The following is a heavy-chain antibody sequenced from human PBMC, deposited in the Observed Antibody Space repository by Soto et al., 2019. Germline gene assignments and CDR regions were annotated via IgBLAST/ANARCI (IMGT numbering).Heavy chain of an antibody. D-gene: IGHD4-4*01. Sequence: GGSLRLSCAASGFTVSSNYMSWVRQAPGKGLEWVSGIYSGGSTYYADSVKGRFTISRDISKNTLDLQMNILKAEDTAVYSCLLIPTGSLHDWFDPWGQGTLVTVSS. V-gene: IGHV3-66*01. J-gene: IGHJ5*02. CDR1: GFTVSSNY. CDR2: IYSGGST. CDR3: LLIPTGSLHDWFDP.